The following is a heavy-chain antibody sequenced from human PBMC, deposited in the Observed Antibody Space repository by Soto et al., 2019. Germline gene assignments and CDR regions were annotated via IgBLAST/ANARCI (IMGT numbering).Heavy chain of an antibody. V-gene: IGHV6-1*01. CDR1: GDSVSTSSAA. Sequence: SQTLSLTCAISGDSVSTSSAAWNGVRQSPSRGLEWLGRTYYRSKWYNDYAVSVKSRITINPDTSKNQFSLQLNSVTPEDTAVYYCAREGGSYYISFDIWGQGTMVTVSS. CDR2: TYYRSKWYN. J-gene: IGHJ3*02. D-gene: IGHD1-26*01. CDR3: AREGGSYYISFDI.